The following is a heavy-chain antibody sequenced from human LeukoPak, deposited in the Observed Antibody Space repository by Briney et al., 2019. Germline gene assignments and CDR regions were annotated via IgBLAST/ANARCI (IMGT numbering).Heavy chain of an antibody. V-gene: IGHV1-69*04. CDR1: GGTFSSYA. CDR3: ARVRYCSSTSCYADFDY. D-gene: IGHD2-2*01. Sequence: SVKVSCKASGGTFSSYAISWVRQAPGQGLEWMGRIIPILGIANYAQKFQGRVTITADKSTSTAYMELSSLRSEDTAVYYCARVRYCSSTSCYADFDYWGQGTLVTISS. CDR2: IIPILGIA. J-gene: IGHJ4*02.